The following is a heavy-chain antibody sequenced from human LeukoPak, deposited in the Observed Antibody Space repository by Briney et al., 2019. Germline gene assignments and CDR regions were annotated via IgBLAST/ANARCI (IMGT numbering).Heavy chain of an antibody. J-gene: IGHJ6*02. Sequence: PSQTLSLTCAISGDSVSSNNVTWNWIRQSPSRGLEWLGRTYYRSKWYNDYAVSVKSRITINPDTSKNQFSLQLNSVTPEDTAVYYCARRLMVYANDYYGMDVWGQGTPVTVSS. V-gene: IGHV6-1*01. CDR2: TYYRSKWYN. D-gene: IGHD2-8*01. CDR3: ARRLMVYANDYYGMDV. CDR1: GDSVSSNNVT.